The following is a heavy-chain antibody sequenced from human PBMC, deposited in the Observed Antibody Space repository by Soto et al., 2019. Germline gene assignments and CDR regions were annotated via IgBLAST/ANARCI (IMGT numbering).Heavy chain of an antibody. J-gene: IGHJ6*03. D-gene: IGHD4-17*01. CDR1: GYTFTSYG. CDR2: SSAYNGNT. Sequence: QVQLVQSGAEVKKPGASVKVSCKASGYTFTSYGISWVRQAPGQGLEWMGWSSAYNGNTNYAQKIQGRVTMTTDTSTSTAYMELRSLRSDATAVYYCARISTTVTTNSYYYYLDVWGKGTTVTVSS. V-gene: IGHV1-18*01. CDR3: ARISTTVTTNSYYYYLDV.